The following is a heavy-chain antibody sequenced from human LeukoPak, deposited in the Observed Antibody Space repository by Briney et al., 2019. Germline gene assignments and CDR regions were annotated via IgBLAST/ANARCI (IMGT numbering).Heavy chain of an antibody. CDR2: IKEDGSER. V-gene: IGHV3-7*03. Sequence: PGGSLRLSCAASGFTFSAYTMNWVRQAPGKGLEWVASIKEDGSERQYVDSVKGRFSISRDNTKGSLFLQLNSLRAEDTAVYYCAKDRHDFWSGYLNYYYYGMDVWGQGTTVTVSS. CDR3: AKDRHDFWSGYLNYYYYGMDV. J-gene: IGHJ6*02. CDR1: GFTFSAYT. D-gene: IGHD3-3*01.